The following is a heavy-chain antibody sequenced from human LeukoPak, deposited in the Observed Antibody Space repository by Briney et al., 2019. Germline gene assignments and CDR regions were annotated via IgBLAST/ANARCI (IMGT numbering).Heavy chain of an antibody. Sequence: SETLSLTCTVSGGSISNGDYYWSWIRQPPGKGLEWIGYIYYRGSTYYNPSLKSRVTISVDTSKNQFSLKVSSVTAADTAVYYCARVGGDYGDYVIERWGQGSLVTVSS. J-gene: IGHJ4*02. CDR2: IYYRGST. CDR3: ARVGGDYGDYVIER. CDR1: GGSISNGDYY. D-gene: IGHD4-17*01. V-gene: IGHV4-30-4*01.